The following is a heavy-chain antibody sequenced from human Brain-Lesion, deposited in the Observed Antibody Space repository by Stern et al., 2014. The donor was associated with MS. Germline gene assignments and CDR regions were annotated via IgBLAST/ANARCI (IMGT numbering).Heavy chain of an antibody. D-gene: IGHD5-18*01. CDR1: GGSVGSGSYD. CDR3: ARDKEDTNMAFRYFDN. J-gene: IGHJ4*02. CDR2: IYTTGST. Sequence: QLQLQESGPGLVKPSQTLSLTCTVSGGSVGSGSYDWSWIRQPAGKGLEWIGRIYTTGSTYYNPSLKSRVSLSIDTSQNQFSLKLTFVTAADTAVYYCARDKEDTNMAFRYFDNWGQGTLVTVSS. V-gene: IGHV4-61*02.